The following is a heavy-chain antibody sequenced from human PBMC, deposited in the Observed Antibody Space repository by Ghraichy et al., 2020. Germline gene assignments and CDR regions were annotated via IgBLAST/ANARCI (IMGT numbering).Heavy chain of an antibody. D-gene: IGHD6-6*01. V-gene: IGHV4-59*01. Sequence: SETRSLTCTVSGGSISSYYWSWIRQPPGKGLEWIGYIYYSGSTNYNPSLKSRVTISVDTSKNQFSLKLSSVTAADTAVYYCARGQPQGAARLNWFDPWGQGTLVTVSS. J-gene: IGHJ5*02. CDR3: ARGQPQGAARLNWFDP. CDR1: GGSISSYY. CDR2: IYYSGST.